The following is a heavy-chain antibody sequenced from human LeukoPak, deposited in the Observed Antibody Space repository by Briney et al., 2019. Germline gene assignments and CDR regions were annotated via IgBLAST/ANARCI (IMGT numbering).Heavy chain of an antibody. CDR1: GLTFSGYA. Sequence: GGFLRLSCAASGLTFSGYAMSWVRQAPGKGLVWVSAISGTGIYIYHADSVKGRFTISRDNSKNTLYLQMNSLRVEDTAIYYCAKDTVRGDFDYWGQGTLVTVSS. D-gene: IGHD3-10*01. V-gene: IGHV3-23*01. CDR2: ISGTGIYI. J-gene: IGHJ4*02. CDR3: AKDTVRGDFDY.